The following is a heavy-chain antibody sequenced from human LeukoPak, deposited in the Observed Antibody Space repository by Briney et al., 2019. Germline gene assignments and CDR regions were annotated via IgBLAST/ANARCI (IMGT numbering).Heavy chain of an antibody. J-gene: IGHJ3*02. D-gene: IGHD5-18*01. Sequence: GGSLRLSCAASGFTFSDYYMSWVRQAPGKGLEWVSYISSSGSTIYYADSVKGRFTISRDNAKNSLYLQMNSLRAEDTAVYYCARGLEGSYFPRGAFDIWGQGTMVTVSS. CDR2: ISSSGSTI. V-gene: IGHV3-11*01. CDR3: ARGLEGSYFPRGAFDI. CDR1: GFTFSDYY.